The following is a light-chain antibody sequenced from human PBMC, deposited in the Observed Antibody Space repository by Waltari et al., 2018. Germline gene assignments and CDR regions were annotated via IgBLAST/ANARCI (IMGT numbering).Light chain of an antibody. CDR2: AAS. V-gene: IGKV3-11*01. J-gene: IGKJ1*01. Sequence: EIVLTQSTATLSLSPGERATLSCRASQSVSSYLAWYQQKPGQAPRLLIYAASTRATGIPARFSGSGSGTDFTLTISSLEPEDFAVYYCQQRSNWPRTFGQGTKVEIK. CDR3: QQRSNWPRT. CDR1: QSVSSY.